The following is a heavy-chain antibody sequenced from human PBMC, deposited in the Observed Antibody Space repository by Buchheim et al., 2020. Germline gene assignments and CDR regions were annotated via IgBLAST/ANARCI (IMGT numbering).Heavy chain of an antibody. CDR2: INHSGST. CDR1: GGSFSGYY. CDR3: ARGDLYDILTGRAYYYGMDV. D-gene: IGHD3-9*01. V-gene: IGHV4-34*01. Sequence: QVQLQQWGAGLLKPSETLSLTCAVYGGSFSGYYWSWIRQPPGKGLEWIGEINHSGSTNCNPSLKSRVSMTVDTSKSQLSLKLSSVTAADTAVYYCARGDLYDILTGRAYYYGMDVWGQGTT. J-gene: IGHJ6*02.